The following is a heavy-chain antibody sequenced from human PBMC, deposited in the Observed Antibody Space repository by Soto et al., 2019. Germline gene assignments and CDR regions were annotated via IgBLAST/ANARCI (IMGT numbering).Heavy chain of an antibody. J-gene: IGHJ4*02. Sequence: SVKVSCKTSGGTFSSYAISWVRQAPGQGLEWMGGIVPIVGTTTYAQKFQGRVTITADEATSTAYMQLSRLRSDDPAVYYCVRVVAITGCPDHWGQGTQVTVSS. CDR1: GGTFSSYA. CDR2: IVPIVGTT. D-gene: IGHD6-19*01. CDR3: VRVVAITGCPDH. V-gene: IGHV1-69*13.